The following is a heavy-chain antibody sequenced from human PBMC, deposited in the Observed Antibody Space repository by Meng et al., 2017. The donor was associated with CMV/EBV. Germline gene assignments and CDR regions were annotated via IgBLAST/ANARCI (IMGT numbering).Heavy chain of an antibody. CDR1: GFSFSDYR. J-gene: IGHJ6*02. Sequence: GESLKISCAASGFSFSDYRMNWVRQAPGKGLEWVSSVTSSSRFIFYADSVKGRFTISRDNAKKSLYLQMNSLRAEDTAIYYCARNLGARTPRDAMDVWGQGTTVTVSS. CDR2: VTSSSRFI. V-gene: IGHV3-21*01. CDR3: ARNLGARTPRDAMDV. D-gene: IGHD6-6*01.